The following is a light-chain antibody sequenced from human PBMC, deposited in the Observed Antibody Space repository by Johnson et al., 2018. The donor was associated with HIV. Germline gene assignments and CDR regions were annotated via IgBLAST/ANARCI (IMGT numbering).Light chain of an antibody. CDR2: DNN. V-gene: IGLV1-51*01. CDR1: SSNIGNNY. Sequence: QSVLTQPPSVSAAPGQKVTISCSGSSSNIGNNYVSWYQQVPGTAPKLLIFDNNKRPSGIPDRFSGYKSGTSATLGITGLQTGDEADYYCGTWDSSRRGGFFRTGTKVSVL. J-gene: IGLJ1*01. CDR3: GTWDSSRRGGF.